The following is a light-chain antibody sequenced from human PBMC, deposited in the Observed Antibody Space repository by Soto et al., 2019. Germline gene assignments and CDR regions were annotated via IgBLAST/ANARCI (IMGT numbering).Light chain of an antibody. CDR2: EVS. CDR3: SSYAGSKTL. CDR1: SSDVGGYNY. J-gene: IGLJ2*01. Sequence: QSALTQPPSASGSPGQSVTISCTGTSSDVGGYNYVSWYQQQPGKAPKLMIYEVSKRPSGVPDRFSGSKSGNTAYLTVSGLQAEDEADYYCSSYAGSKTLFGEGTKLTVL. V-gene: IGLV2-8*01.